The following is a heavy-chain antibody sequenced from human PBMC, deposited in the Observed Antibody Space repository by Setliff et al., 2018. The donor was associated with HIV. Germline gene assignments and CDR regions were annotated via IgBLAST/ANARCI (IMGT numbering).Heavy chain of an antibody. Sequence: SVKVSCKASGGTFSSYPISWVRQAPGQGLEWMGGIIPIFGTTHYAQKLQGRVTMTTDTSTSTAYMELRSLRSDDTAVYYCARRARESTALHSDWNDVLFFDYWGQGTLVTVSS. D-gene: IGHD1-1*01. J-gene: IGHJ4*02. CDR1: GGTFSSYP. V-gene: IGHV1-69*05. CDR3: ARRARESTALHSDWNDVLFFDY. CDR2: IIPIFGTT.